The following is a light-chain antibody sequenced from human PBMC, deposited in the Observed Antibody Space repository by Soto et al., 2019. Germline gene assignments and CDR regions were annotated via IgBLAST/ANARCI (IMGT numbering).Light chain of an antibody. J-gene: IGKJ4*01. CDR3: QQYNNWPLT. CDR1: QSVSSD. CDR2: GAS. V-gene: IGKV3-15*01. Sequence: EIVMTQSPATLSVSPGERATLSCRASQSVSSDLAWYEQKPGQAPRLLIYGASTRATGIPARFSGSGSGTEFTLTISSXQSEDSAVYYCQQYNNWPLTFGGGTKVDIK.